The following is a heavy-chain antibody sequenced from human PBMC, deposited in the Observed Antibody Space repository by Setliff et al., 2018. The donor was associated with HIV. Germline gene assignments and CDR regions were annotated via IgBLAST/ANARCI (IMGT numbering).Heavy chain of an antibody. CDR3: ARGSLLGYFDWLFPD. Sequence: GASVKVSCKASGYTFTSYAMHWVRQAPGQRLEWMGWSNAGNGNTKYSQEFQGRVTITRDTSASTAYMELSSLRSDDTAVYYCARGSLLGYFDWLFPDWGQGTLVTVSS. CDR2: SNAGNGNT. D-gene: IGHD3-9*01. J-gene: IGHJ4*02. V-gene: IGHV1-3*02. CDR1: GYTFTSYA.